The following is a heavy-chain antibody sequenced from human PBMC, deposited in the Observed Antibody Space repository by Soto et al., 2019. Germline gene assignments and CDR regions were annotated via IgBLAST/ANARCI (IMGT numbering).Heavy chain of an antibody. CDR1: GYTFTSYA. Sequence: APVTVSCKASGYTFTSYALHFVCHALGQRLEWMGWINAGNGNTKYSQKFQGRVTITRDTSASTAYMELSSLSSEDTAVYYCAREGRQWFVLMLSYYHRGTLVWDQGT. J-gene: IGHJ6*02. CDR2: INAGNGNT. CDR3: AREGRQWFVLMLSYYHRGTLV. D-gene: IGHD1-26*01. V-gene: IGHV1-3*01.